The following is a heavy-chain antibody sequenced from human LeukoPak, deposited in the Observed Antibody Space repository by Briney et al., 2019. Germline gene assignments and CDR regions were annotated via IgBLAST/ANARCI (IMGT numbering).Heavy chain of an antibody. D-gene: IGHD6-13*01. CDR3: ARGVDMAAAGRQIDY. Sequence: GASVKVSCKASGYTFTSYGISWVRQAPGQGLEWMGWISAYNGNTNYAQKLQGRVTMTTDTSTSTAYMELRSLRSEDTAVYYCARGVDMAAAGRQIDYWGQGTLVTVSS. CDR1: GYTFTSYG. CDR2: ISAYNGNT. V-gene: IGHV1-18*01. J-gene: IGHJ4*02.